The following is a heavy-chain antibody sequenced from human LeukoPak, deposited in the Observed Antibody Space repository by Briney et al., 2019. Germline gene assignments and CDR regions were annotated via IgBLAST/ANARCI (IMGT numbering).Heavy chain of an antibody. Sequence: SETLSLTCTVSGGSISSYYWNWIRQSPGQGLEWIGGIFYSGSTNYNPSLRSRVTISVDTSKNQFSLRLKSVTAADTAVYYCARGTLPYYYMDVWGKGTTVTVSS. V-gene: IGHV4-59*01. CDR2: IFYSGST. D-gene: IGHD1-1*01. J-gene: IGHJ6*03. CDR1: GGSISSYY. CDR3: ARGTLPYYYMDV.